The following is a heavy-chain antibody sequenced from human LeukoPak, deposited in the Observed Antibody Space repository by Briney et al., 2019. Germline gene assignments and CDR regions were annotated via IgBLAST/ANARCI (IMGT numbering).Heavy chain of an antibody. CDR2: ISWNSGSI. J-gene: IGHJ3*02. CDR1: GFTFDDYA. Sequence: QPGRSLRLSCAASGFTFDDYAMHWVRQAPGNGLEWVSGISWNSGSIGYADSVKGRFTISRDNSKNTLYLQMNSLRAEDTAVYYCAKPLKSYGGNTGDAFDIWGQGTMVTVSS. V-gene: IGHV3-9*01. CDR3: AKPLKSYGGNTGDAFDI. D-gene: IGHD4-23*01.